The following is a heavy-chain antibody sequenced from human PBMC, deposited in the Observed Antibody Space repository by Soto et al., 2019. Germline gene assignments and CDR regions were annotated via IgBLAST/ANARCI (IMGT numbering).Heavy chain of an antibody. J-gene: IGHJ6*02. CDR1: GYTFTVYY. CDR2: INPNSGGT. CDR3: ARGEQLALYGMDV. V-gene: IGHV1-2*04. Sequence: GASVKVSCKASGYTFTVYYMHCVLQAPGQGLEWMGCINPNSGGTNYAQKFQGWVTMTRDTSISTAYMELSRLRSDDTAVYYCARGEQLALYGMDVWGQGTTVTVSS. D-gene: IGHD6-6*01.